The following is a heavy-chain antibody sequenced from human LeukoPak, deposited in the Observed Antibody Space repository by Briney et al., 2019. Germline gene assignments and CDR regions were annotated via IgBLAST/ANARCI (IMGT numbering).Heavy chain of an antibody. V-gene: IGHV4-59*01. CDR1: GGSISSYY. CDR2: IYYSGST. Sequence: SETLSLTCTVSGGSISSYYWSWIRQPPGKGLEWIGYIYYSGSTNYNPSLKSRVTISVDTSKNQFSLKLSSVTAADTAVYYCARYSNYGDYYYYYVDVWGKGTTVTVSS. CDR3: ARYSNYGDYYYYYVDV. J-gene: IGHJ6*03. D-gene: IGHD4-11*01.